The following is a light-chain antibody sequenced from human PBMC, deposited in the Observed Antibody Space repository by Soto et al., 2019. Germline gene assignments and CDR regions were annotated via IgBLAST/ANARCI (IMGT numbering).Light chain of an antibody. CDR1: QSINSY. CDR3: QQSNSSPYT. J-gene: IGKJ2*01. Sequence: DIQMTQSPSSLSASVGDRVTITCRASQSINSYLNWYQQKPGKAPKLLIYGASSLQSGVPSRFSGSGSGTDFTLTISSLQPEDFATYYCQQSNSSPYTFGPGTKLEIK. CDR2: GAS. V-gene: IGKV1-39*01.